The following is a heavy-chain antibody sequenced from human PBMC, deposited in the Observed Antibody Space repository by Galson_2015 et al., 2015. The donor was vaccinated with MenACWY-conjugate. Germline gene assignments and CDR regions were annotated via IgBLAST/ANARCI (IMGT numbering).Heavy chain of an antibody. J-gene: IGHJ6*02. V-gene: IGHV5-51*01. Sequence: QSGAEVKRPGESLQISCKGSGYNFITYWIAWVRQMPGKGLEWMGLISPGDSNTRYSPSFQGQVTISADKSISTAYLQWSSLKASDTAMYYCARHPPGGRGMDVWGQGTTVTVSS. D-gene: IGHD1-26*01. CDR2: ISPGDSNT. CDR3: ARHPPGGRGMDV. CDR1: GYNFITYW.